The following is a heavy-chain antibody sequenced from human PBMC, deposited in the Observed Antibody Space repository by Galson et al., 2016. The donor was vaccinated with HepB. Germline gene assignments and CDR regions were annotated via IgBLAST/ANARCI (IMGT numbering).Heavy chain of an antibody. CDR2: ISWNSGRI. V-gene: IGHV3-9*01. Sequence: SLRLSCAASGFRFDDHAMHWVRQAPGKGLEWVSGISWNSGRIGYGDSVKGRFTISRDDAKNSLFLQMNSLRADDTALYYCAKDRLGYGSGGYPVFDYWGQGTLVTVSS. CDR3: AKDRLGYGSGGYPVFDY. CDR1: GFRFDDHA. D-gene: IGHD3-22*01. J-gene: IGHJ4*02.